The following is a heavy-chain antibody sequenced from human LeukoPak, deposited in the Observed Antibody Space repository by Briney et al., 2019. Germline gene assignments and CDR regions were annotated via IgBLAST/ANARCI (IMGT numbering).Heavy chain of an antibody. D-gene: IGHD3-10*01. Sequence: ASVTVSFKASGYTFTSYYMHWVRQAPGQGLEWMGIINPSGGSTSYAQKFQGRFTISRDNSKNTLYLQMNSLRAEDTAVYYCAKDHSNALLRFGEVIRKTRDGYFDYWGQGTLVTVSS. CDR2: INPSGGST. V-gene: IGHV1-46*01. J-gene: IGHJ4*02. CDR1: GYTFTSYY. CDR3: AKDHSNALLRFGEVIRKTRDGYFDY.